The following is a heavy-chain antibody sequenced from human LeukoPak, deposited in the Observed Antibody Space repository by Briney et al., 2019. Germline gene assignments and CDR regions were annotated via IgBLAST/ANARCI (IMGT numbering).Heavy chain of an antibody. V-gene: IGHV4-59*01. Sequence: SETLSLTCTVSGGSISSYYWSWIRQPPGKELEWIGYIYYSGSTNYNPSLKSRVTISVDTSKNQFSLNLSSVTAADTAVYYCATYSYGCYYFDCWLQGTLVTVSS. J-gene: IGHJ4*02. CDR3: ATYSYGCYYFDC. CDR1: GGSISSYY. D-gene: IGHD5-18*01. CDR2: IYYSGST.